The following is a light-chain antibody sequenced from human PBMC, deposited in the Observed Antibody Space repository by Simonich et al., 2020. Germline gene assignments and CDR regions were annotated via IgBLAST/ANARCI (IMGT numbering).Light chain of an antibody. Sequence: QSALTQPPSASGSPGQSVTISCPGKSSDVGGYNYVSWYKQHPGKAPKLMIYEVSKGPSGVPDRFSGSKSGNTASLTVSGLQAEDEADYYCSSYAGSNKVFGGGTKLTVL. CDR2: EVS. V-gene: IGLV2-8*01. J-gene: IGLJ2*01. CDR3: SSYAGSNKV. CDR1: SSDVGGYNY.